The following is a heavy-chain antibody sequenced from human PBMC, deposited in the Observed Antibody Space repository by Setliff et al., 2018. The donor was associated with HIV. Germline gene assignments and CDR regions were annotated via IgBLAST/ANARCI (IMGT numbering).Heavy chain of an antibody. CDR3: ARGEVAATTWGDY. Sequence: TLSLTCAVSGGSISSGDYYWSWIRQPPGKGPEWIGYIYYSGSTYYNPSLKSRVTISVDTSKNQFSLKLSSVTAADTAVYYCARGEVAATTWGDYWGQGTLVTVSS. D-gene: IGHD6-19*01. V-gene: IGHV4-30-4*08. CDR2: IYYSGST. J-gene: IGHJ4*02. CDR1: GGSISSGDYY.